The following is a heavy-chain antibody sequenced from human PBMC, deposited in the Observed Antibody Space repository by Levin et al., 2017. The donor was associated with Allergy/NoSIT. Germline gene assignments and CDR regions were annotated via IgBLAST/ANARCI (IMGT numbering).Heavy chain of an antibody. CDR1: GGSISSGSYY. Sequence: NASETLSLTCTVSGGSISSGSYYWGWIRQPPGKGLEWIGSIYYGGSTYYNPSLKSRVTISVDTSKNQFSLKLTSVTAADTAVYYCARGGVLYWFPDKYWGQGTLVTVSS. CDR3: ARGGVLYWFPDKY. D-gene: IGHD2-8*02. J-gene: IGHJ4*02. V-gene: IGHV4-39*01. CDR2: IYYGGST.